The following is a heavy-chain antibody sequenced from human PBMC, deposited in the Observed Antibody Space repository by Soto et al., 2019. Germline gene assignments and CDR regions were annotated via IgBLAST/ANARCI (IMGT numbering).Heavy chain of an antibody. J-gene: IGHJ4*02. D-gene: IGHD4-17*01. V-gene: IGHV1-69*13. CDR3: ARDLGYYGRYFDY. CDR2: IIPIFGTA. CDR1: GYTFTSYD. Sequence: ASVKVSCKASGYTFTSYDINWVRQAPGQGLEWMGGIIPIFGTANYAQKFQGRVTITADESTSTAYMELSSLRSEDTAVYYCARDLGYYGRYFDYWGQGTLVTVSS.